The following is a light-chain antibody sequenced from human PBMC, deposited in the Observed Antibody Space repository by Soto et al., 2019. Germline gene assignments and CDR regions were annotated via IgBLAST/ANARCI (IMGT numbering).Light chain of an antibody. CDR1: SSDVGGYNY. Sequence: QSALTQPASVSGSPEQSITISCTGTSSDVGGYNYVSWYQQHPGKAPKLMIYEVSNRPSGVSNRFSGSKSGNTASLTISGLQAEDEADYYCSSYTSSSTRVFGGGTQLTVL. CDR2: EVS. J-gene: IGLJ3*02. CDR3: SSYTSSSTRV. V-gene: IGLV2-14*01.